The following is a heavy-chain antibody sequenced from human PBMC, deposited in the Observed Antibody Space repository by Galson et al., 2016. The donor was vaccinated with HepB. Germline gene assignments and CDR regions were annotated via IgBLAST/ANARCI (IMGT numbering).Heavy chain of an antibody. D-gene: IGHD6-13*01. CDR1: GFTFSSYA. CDR3: AKGQQLAYFDY. V-gene: IGHV3-23*01. Sequence: SLRLSCAASGFTFSSYAMSWVRQAPGKGLEWVSAISGSDGSTYYADSVKGRFTISRGNSKNTLYLQMNSLRAEDTAVYYCAKGQQLAYFDYWGQGTLVTVSS. CDR2: ISGSDGST. J-gene: IGHJ4*02.